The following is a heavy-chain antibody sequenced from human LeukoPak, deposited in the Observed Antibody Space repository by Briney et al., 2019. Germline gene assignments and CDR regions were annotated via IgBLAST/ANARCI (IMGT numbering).Heavy chain of an antibody. J-gene: IGHJ4*02. CDR3: AKDKDSSGYYPYFDY. CDR1: GFTFSSYA. D-gene: IGHD3-22*01. Sequence: PGRSLRLSCAASGFTFSSYAMHWVRQAPGKGLEGVAVISYDGSNKYYADSVKGRFTISRDNAKNSLYLQMNSLRAEDMALYYCAKDKDSSGYYPYFDYWGQGTLVTVSS. CDR2: ISYDGSNK. V-gene: IGHV3-30*04.